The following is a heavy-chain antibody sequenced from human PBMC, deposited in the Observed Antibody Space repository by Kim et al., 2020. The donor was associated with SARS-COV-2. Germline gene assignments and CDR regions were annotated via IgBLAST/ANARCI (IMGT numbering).Heavy chain of an antibody. J-gene: IGHJ4*02. Sequence: SETLSLTCAVYGGSFSGYYWSWIRQPPGKGLEWIGEINHSGSTNYNPSLKSRVTISVDTSKNQFSLKLSSVTAADTAVYYCARVNPLWLLAAFDYWGQGTLVTVSS. CDR3: ARVNPLWLLAAFDY. D-gene: IGHD3-22*01. CDR2: INHSGST. CDR1: GGSFSGYY. V-gene: IGHV4-34*01.